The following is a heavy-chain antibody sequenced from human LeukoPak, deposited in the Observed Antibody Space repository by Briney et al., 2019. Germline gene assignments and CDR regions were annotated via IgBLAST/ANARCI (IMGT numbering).Heavy chain of an antibody. CDR1: AYTFTGYY. D-gene: IGHD6-19*01. V-gene: IGHV1-2*02. J-gene: IGHJ4*02. Sequence: ASVKVSCKSSAYTFTGYYMHWVRQAPGQGLEWMGWINPNSGGTNYAQKFQGRVTMTRDTSISTAYMELSRLRSDDTAVYYCAREQGGGEWLVREELIDYWGQGTLVTVSS. CDR3: AREQGGGEWLVREELIDY. CDR2: INPNSGGT.